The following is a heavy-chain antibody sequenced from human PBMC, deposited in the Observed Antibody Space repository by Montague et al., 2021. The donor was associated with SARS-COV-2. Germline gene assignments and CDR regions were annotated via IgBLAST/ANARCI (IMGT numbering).Heavy chain of an antibody. D-gene: IGHD3-10*01. V-gene: IGHV2-70*11. CDR2: IDWDDDK. Sequence: PALVKPTQTLTLTCTFSGFSLSTSGMCVSWIRQPPGKALEWLARIDWDDDKYYSTSLKTRLTISKDTSKNQVVLTMTSMDPVDTATYYCARTAGTDYTGYYYYAVDVWGQGTTVTVSS. J-gene: IGHJ6*02. CDR1: GFSLSTSGMC. CDR3: ARTAGTDYTGYYYYAVDV.